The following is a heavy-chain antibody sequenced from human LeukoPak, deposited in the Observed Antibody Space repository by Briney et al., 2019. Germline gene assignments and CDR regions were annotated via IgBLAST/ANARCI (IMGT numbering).Heavy chain of an antibody. CDR2: ISSSSSYI. CDR1: GFTFSSYS. J-gene: IGHJ4*02. D-gene: IGHD3-22*01. CDR3: ARADYYDSSGYYFDY. V-gene: IGHV3-21*01. Sequence: PGGSLRLSCAASGFTFSSYSMTWVRQAPGKGLEWVSSISSSSSYIYYADSVKGRFTISRDNAKNSLYLQMNSLRAEDTAVYYCARADYYDSSGYYFDYWGQGTLVTVSS.